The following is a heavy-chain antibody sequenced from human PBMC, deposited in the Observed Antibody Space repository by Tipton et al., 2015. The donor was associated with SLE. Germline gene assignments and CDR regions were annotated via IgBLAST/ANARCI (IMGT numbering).Heavy chain of an antibody. CDR2: IYYSGTT. CDR1: GGYVSSSEYH. CDR3: ARGGRTVTKNWFDS. Sequence: TLSLTCTVSGGYVSSSEYHWGWIRQPPGKGLEWIASIYYSGTTYYNSSLKSRVTISVDTSKNQFSLKLSSVSAADTALYYCARGGRTVTKNWFDSWGQGTLVTVSS. J-gene: IGHJ5*01. D-gene: IGHD4-17*01. V-gene: IGHV4-39*07.